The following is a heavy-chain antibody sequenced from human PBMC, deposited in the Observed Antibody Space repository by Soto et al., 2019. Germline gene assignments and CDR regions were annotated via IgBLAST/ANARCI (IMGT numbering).Heavy chain of an antibody. CDR2: IYYSGST. CDR1: GGSISSGGYY. J-gene: IGHJ4*02. CDR3: AVKSSGYYYVDY. V-gene: IGHV4-31*03. Sequence: SETLSLTCTVSGGSISSGGYYWGWIRQHPGKGLEWIGYIYYSGSTYYNPSLKSRVTISVDTSKNQFSLKLSSVTAADTAVYYCAVKSSGYYYVDYWGQGTLVTVSS. D-gene: IGHD3-22*01.